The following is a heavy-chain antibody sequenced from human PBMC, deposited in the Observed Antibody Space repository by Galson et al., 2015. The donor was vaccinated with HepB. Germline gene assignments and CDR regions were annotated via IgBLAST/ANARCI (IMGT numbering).Heavy chain of an antibody. J-gene: IGHJ2*01. D-gene: IGHD5-12*01. CDR2: VYHTGGT. V-gene: IGHV4-59*02. CDR3: VRDRGYPEWNFDL. Sequence: GGSVIGYYWGWVRQPPGKTLEWIGYVYHTGGTNYNSSLKSRSTISIGTSRNQFSLRLNSVTAADTAMYFCVRDRGYPEWNFDLWGRGTLVSVSS. CDR1: GGSVIGYY.